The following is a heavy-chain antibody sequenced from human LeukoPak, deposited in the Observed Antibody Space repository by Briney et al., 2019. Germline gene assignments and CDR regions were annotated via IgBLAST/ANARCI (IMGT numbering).Heavy chain of an antibody. CDR1: GGSISSGDYY. V-gene: IGHV4-30-4*01. CDR3: ARGPRDYDYVWGSYRCPRFDP. CDR2: IYYSGST. Sequence: KTSETLSLTCTVSGGSISSGDYYWRRIRQPPGKGLEWIGYIYYSGSTYYNPSLKSRVTISVDTSKNQFSLKLSSVTAADTAVYYCARGPRDYDYVWGSYRCPRFDPWGQGTLVTVSS. J-gene: IGHJ5*02. D-gene: IGHD3-16*02.